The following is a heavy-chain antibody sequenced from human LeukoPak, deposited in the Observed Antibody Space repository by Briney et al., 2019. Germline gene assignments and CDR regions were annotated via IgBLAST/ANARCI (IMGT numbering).Heavy chain of an antibody. Sequence: ASVKVSCKASGYTFTGYYMHWVRQAPGQGLEWMGWINPNSGGTNYAQKFQGWVTMTRDTSISTAYMELSRLRSDDTAVYYCARGHCSSTSCYAGDYYYYYYGMDVWGKGTTVTVSS. CDR2: INPNSGGT. J-gene: IGHJ6*04. D-gene: IGHD2-2*01. CDR1: GYTFTGYY. CDR3: ARGHCSSTSCYAGDYYYYYYGMDV. V-gene: IGHV1-2*04.